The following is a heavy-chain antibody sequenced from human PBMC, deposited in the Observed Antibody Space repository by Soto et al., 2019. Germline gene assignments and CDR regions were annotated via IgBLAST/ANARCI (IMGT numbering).Heavy chain of an antibody. CDR3: ARLGESVPARRAFDS. D-gene: IGHD6-6*01. J-gene: IGHJ3*02. V-gene: IGHV3-21*01. CDR2: ISSSSSYI. CDR1: GFTFSSYS. Sequence: GGSLRLSCAASGFTFSSYSMNWVRQAPGKGPEWVSSISSSSSYIFYADSVKGRFTLSRDNAKNSLYLQMNSLRAEDTAVYYCARLGESVPARRAFDSWGQGTMVTVSS.